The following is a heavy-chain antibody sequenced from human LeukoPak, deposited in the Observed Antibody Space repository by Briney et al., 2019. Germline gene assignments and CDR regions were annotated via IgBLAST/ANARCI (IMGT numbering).Heavy chain of an antibody. V-gene: IGHV1-24*01. CDR1: GYTLTELS. J-gene: IGHJ4*02. Sequence: ASVRVSCKVSGYTLTELSMHWARQAPGKGLEWMGGFDPEDGETIYAQKFQGRVTMTEDTSTDTAYMELSSLRSEDTAVYYCATPTMIGYYFDYWGQGTLVTVSS. CDR2: FDPEDGET. CDR3: ATPTMIGYYFDY. D-gene: IGHD3-22*01.